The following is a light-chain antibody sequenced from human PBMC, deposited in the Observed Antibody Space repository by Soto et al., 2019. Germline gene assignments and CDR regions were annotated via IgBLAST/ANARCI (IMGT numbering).Light chain of an antibody. V-gene: IGKV1-5*03. CDR1: QSISSW. CDR3: QQYNSYPET. J-gene: IGKJ1*01. CDR2: KAS. Sequence: DIQMTQSPSTLSASVGDRVTITCRASQSISSWLAWYQQKPGKAPKVMIYKASSLESGVPSRFSGSGFGTEFTLTISSLQPDDFATYYCQQYNSYPETFGQGTKVEIK.